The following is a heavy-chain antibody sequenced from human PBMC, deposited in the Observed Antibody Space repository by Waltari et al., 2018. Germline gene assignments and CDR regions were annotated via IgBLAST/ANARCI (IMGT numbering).Heavy chain of an antibody. D-gene: IGHD3-3*01. CDR3: ARANTIFGVIRTWYYMDV. Sequence: QVQLQQWGAGLLKPSETLSLTCVVSGGSFSGYDWSWIRQPPGKGREGTGESNHSGRTNSHPYVKRRLTISVGTSKIQFSRKLRSVTVADTAVYYCARANTIFGVIRTWYYMDVWGKGTPVTVSS. V-gene: IGHV4-34*01. CDR1: GGSFSGYD. CDR2: SNHSGRT. J-gene: IGHJ6*03.